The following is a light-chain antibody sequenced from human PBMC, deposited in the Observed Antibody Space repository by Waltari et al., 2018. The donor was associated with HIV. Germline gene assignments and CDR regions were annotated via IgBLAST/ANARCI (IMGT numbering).Light chain of an antibody. CDR3: ATWDDRQNGVV. V-gene: IGLV1-44*01. J-gene: IGLJ2*01. Sequence: QSVLPHPPSPSGTPVQRVTIPCPASTSKPGSIVLTWYQPIPGTAPPLHTSNNIERPSGVPDRFSGSRSGTSASLAISGLQSEDEADYYCATWDDRQNGVVFGGGTKLTVL. CDR1: TSKPGSIV. CDR2: NNI.